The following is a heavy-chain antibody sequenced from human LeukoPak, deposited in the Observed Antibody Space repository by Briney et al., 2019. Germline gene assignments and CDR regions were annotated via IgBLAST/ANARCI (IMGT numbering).Heavy chain of an antibody. CDR3: ASLNCGGDCSQ. J-gene: IGHJ4*02. D-gene: IGHD2-21*02. V-gene: IGHV4-34*01. CDR2: INHSGST. Sequence: SQTLSLTCTVSGGSVNSGGHYWSWIRQPPGKGLEWIGEINHSGSTNYNPSLKSRVTISVDTSKNQFSLKLSSVTAADTAVYYCASLNCGGDCSQWGQGTLVTVSS. CDR1: GGSVNSGGHY.